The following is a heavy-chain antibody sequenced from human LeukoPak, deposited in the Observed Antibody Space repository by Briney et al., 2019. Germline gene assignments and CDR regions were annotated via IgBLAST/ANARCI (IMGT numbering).Heavy chain of an antibody. CDR1: GFTFSDYY. CDR3: ARYKTQAVAGTIPFDY. J-gene: IGHJ4*02. CDR2: ISSSGSTI. D-gene: IGHD6-19*01. V-gene: IGHV3-11*01. Sequence: GGSLRLSCAASGFTFSDYYMSWIHQAPGKGLEWVSYISSSGSTIYYADSVKGRFTISRDNAKNSLYLQMNSLRAEDTAVYYCARYKTQAVAGTIPFDYWGQGTLVTVSS.